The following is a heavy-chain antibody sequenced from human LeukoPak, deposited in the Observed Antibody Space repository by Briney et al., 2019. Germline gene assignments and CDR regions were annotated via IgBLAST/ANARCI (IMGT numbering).Heavy chain of an antibody. D-gene: IGHD3-10*01. CDR3: ARVGLLWFGEPYYYGMDV. Sequence: SETLSLTCTVSGGSISSYYWSWVRQPPGKGLEWIGYIYYSGSTNYNPSLKSRVTISVDTSKNQFSLKLSSVTAADTAVYYCARVGLLWFGEPYYYGMDVWGQGTTVTVSS. CDR1: GGSISSYY. J-gene: IGHJ6*02. V-gene: IGHV4-59*01. CDR2: IYYSGST.